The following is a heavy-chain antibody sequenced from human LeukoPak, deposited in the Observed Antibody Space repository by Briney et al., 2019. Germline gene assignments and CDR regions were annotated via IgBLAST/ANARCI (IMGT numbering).Heavy chain of an antibody. CDR3: ARDLGYSSGWNPYFQH. J-gene: IGHJ1*01. CDR2: IYYSGST. CDR1: GGSISSSSYY. V-gene: IGHV4-39*02. Sequence: SETLSLTCTVSGGSISSSSYYWGWIRQPPGKGLEWIGSIYYSGSTYYNPSLKSRVTIFVDTSKNQFSLKLSSVTAADTAVYYCARDLGYSSGWNPYFQHWGQGTLVTVSS. D-gene: IGHD6-19*01.